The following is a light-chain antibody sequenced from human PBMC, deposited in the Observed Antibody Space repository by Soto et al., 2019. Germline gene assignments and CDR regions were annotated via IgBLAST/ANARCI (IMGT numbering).Light chain of an antibody. CDR3: SSYTSSNTFYV. V-gene: IGLV2-14*03. CDR2: DVW. J-gene: IGLJ1*01. Sequence: QSALTQPASVSGSPGQSITIYCIGTGSDIGGYNYVSWYQQHPGKAPTLMIYDVWARPLGVSHRFSGSKSGNTASLTISGLQGDDEADYYCSSYTSSNTFYVFGTGTKLTVL. CDR1: GSDIGGYNY.